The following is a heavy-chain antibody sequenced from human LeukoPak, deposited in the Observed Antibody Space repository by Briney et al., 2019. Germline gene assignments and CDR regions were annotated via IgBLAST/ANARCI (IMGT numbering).Heavy chain of an antibody. Sequence: ASVKVSCKASGYTFTSYYMHWVRQAPGQGLEWMGIINPSGGSTSYAQKFQGRVTMTRDTSTSTVYMELSSLRSEDTAVYYCARVVGAIGLVGQGSRANWYFDLWGRGTLVTVSS. CDR3: ARVVGAIGLVGQGSRANWYFDL. CDR1: GYTFTSYY. J-gene: IGHJ2*01. D-gene: IGHD1-26*01. V-gene: IGHV1-46*01. CDR2: INPSGGST.